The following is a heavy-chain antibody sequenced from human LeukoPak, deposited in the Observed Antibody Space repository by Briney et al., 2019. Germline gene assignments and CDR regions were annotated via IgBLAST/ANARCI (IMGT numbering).Heavy chain of an antibody. V-gene: IGHV3-7*01. D-gene: IGHD6-13*01. CDR3: ARENRIGYSSSWSIDY. CDR2: IKQDGSEK. Sequence: PGGSLRLSCAASGFTFSSYWMSWVRQAPEKGLEWVANIKQDGSEKYYVDSVKGRFTISRDNAKNSLYLQMNSLRAEDTAVYYCARENRIGYSSSWSIDYWGQGTLVTVSS. CDR1: GFTFSSYW. J-gene: IGHJ4*02.